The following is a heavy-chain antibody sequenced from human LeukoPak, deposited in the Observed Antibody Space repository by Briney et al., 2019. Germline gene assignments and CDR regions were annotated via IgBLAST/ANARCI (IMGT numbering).Heavy chain of an antibody. CDR2: IHESGTT. J-gene: IGHJ3*02. V-gene: IGHV4-59*11. CDR3: ARHYPPGDSAFDI. CDR1: GGSIGSLY. D-gene: IGHD2-21*02. Sequence: SETLSLTCIVSGGSIGSLYWTWIRQPPGKGLEWIAYIHESGTTRYNPSLKSRVTISMDTSKNQFSLKLSSATAADTAIYYCARHYPPGDSAFDIWGQGTVVTVSS.